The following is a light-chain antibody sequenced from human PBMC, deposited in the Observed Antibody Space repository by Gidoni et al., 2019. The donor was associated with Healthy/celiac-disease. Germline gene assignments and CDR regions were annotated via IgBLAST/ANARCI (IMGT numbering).Light chain of an antibody. V-gene: IGKV1-5*03. Sequence: IPITEPASTLSASVGDRVTITCRASQSISSWLAWYQQKPGKAPKLLIYKASSLESGVPSRFSGSGSGTEFTLTISSLQPDDFATYYCQQYNSYPMYTFGQGTKLEIK. CDR3: QQYNSYPMYT. J-gene: IGKJ2*01. CDR1: QSISSW. CDR2: KAS.